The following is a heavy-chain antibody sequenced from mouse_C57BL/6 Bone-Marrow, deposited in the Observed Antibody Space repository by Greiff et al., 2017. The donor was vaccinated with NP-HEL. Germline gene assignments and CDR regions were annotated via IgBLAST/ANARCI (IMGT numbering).Heavy chain of an antibody. CDR2: IYPRSGNT. CDR1: GYTFTSYG. V-gene: IGHV1-81*01. Sequence: VQLQQSGAELARPGASVKLSCKASGYTFTSYGISWVKQRTGQGLEWIGEIYPRSGNTYYNEKFKGKATLTADKSSSPAYMELRSLTSEDSAVYFCARIYPITTVVADAYWGQGTLVTVSA. J-gene: IGHJ3*01. CDR3: ARIYPITTVVADAY. D-gene: IGHD1-1*01.